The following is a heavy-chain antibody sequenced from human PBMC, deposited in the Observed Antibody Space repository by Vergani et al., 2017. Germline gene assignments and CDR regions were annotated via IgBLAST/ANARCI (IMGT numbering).Heavy chain of an antibody. Sequence: QVQLQESGPGLVKPSETLSLTCTVSGGSISSYYWSWIRQPPGKGLEWIGYIYYSGSTYYNPSLKSRVTISVDTSKNQFSLKLSSVTAADTAVYYCARVAPLFYMDVWGKGTTVTVSS. CDR1: GGSISSYY. D-gene: IGHD2-15*01. CDR2: IYYSGST. CDR3: ARVAPLFYMDV. V-gene: IGHV4-59*06. J-gene: IGHJ6*03.